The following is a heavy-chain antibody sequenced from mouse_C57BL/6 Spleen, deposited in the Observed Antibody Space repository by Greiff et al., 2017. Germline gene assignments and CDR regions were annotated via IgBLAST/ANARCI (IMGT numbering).Heavy chain of an antibody. CDR2: IDPSDSET. J-gene: IGHJ4*01. CDR1: GYTFTSYW. D-gene: IGHD2-4*01. CDR3: AREGDYDYDSYAMDY. Sequence: VQLQQPGAELVRPGSSVKLSCKASGYTFTSYWMHWVKQRPIQGLEWIGNIDPSDSETHYNQKFKDKATLTVDKSSSTAYMQLSSLTSEDSAVYYCAREGDYDYDSYAMDYWGQGTSVTVSS. V-gene: IGHV1-52*01.